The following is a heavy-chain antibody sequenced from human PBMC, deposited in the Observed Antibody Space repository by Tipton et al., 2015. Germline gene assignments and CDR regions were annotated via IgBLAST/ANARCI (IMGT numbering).Heavy chain of an antibody. D-gene: IGHD1-1*01. J-gene: IGHJ6*02. CDR2: IRYSGGT. V-gene: IGHV4-59*01. Sequence: LRLSCTVSGTSLSGFYWTWIRQPPGKGLEWIGYIRYSGGTNYKPSLRGRVSISLDMSKNQFSLKLRSVTAAGTAMYFCARENAYYYGMDVWGQGTTVTVSS. CDR1: GTSLSGFY. CDR3: ARENAYYYGMDV.